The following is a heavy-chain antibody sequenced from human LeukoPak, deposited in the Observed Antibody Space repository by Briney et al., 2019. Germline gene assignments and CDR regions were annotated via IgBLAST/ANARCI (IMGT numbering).Heavy chain of an antibody. CDR3: VREARGYHYTYFDY. CDR2: IASGFQT. J-gene: IGHJ4*02. V-gene: IGHV3-13*01. D-gene: IGHD5-18*01. CDR1: GFTLGSHG. Sequence: GGSLRLSCTSSGFTLGSHGMHWVRQTTGEGLEWVAAIASGFQTFYAGSVKGRFTVSREDAKNSLYLQMNSLRAGDTAVYDCVREARGYHYTYFDYWGQGTLVTVSS.